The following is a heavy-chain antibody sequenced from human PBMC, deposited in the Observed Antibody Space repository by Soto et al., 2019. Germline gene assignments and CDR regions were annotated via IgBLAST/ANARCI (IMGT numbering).Heavy chain of an antibody. J-gene: IGHJ3*02. D-gene: IGHD3-16*01. Sequence: GGSLRLSCAASGFIFSNYGMHWVRQAPGKGLEWVAVIWYDGSNKYYADSVKGRFTISRDNSKNTLYLQMNSLRAEDTTVYYWVRDVRGGSFDIWGQGTRVTVS. V-gene: IGHV3-33*01. CDR1: GFIFSNYG. CDR3: VRDVRGGSFDI. CDR2: IWYDGSNK.